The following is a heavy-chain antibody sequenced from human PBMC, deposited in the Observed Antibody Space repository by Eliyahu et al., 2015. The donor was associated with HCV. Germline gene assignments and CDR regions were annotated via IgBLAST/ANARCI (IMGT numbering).Heavy chain of an antibody. D-gene: IGHD6-13*01. CDR3: AGERNIGAQEGMDV. Sequence: QQARKLLEWIGYIYYSGTGTTKYNPSLRGRVTISLETSKNQFSPKLTSVTATDAAVYYCAGERNIGAQEGMDVWGQGTTVTVSS. CDR2: IYYSGTGTT. J-gene: IGHJ6*02. V-gene: IGHV4-59*13.